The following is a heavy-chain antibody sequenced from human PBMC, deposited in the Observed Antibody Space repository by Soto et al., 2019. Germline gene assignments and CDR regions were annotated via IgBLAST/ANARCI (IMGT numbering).Heavy chain of an antibody. CDR2: FYSSGSI. D-gene: IGHD6-19*01. CDR1: GYFIGAGGYY. CDR3: ARMYSSGSGWFHP. Sequence: ASETLSLTCFVSGYFIGAGGYYWSWIRHHPGKGLEWIGSFYSSGSIIYNPSLRSRVSISGDMSTNQLSMSLTSATAADTARYYCARMYSSGSGWFHPWGQGTLVTVSS. V-gene: IGHV4-31*02. J-gene: IGHJ5*02.